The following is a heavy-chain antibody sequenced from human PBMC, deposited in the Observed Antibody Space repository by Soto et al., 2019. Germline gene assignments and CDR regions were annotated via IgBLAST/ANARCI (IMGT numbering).Heavy chain of an antibody. V-gene: IGHV6-1*01. J-gene: IGHJ6*02. Sequence: PSQTLSLTCAISGDSVSSNSAAWHWIRQSPSRGLEWLGRTHYMSKWYNDYAVSVKTRITINPDTSKNQFSLQLNSVTPEDTAVYYCARGMYGSSWYYYAMDVWGQGTTVTV. D-gene: IGHD6-13*01. CDR3: ARGMYGSSWYYYAMDV. CDR2: THYMSKWYN. CDR1: GDSVSSNSAA.